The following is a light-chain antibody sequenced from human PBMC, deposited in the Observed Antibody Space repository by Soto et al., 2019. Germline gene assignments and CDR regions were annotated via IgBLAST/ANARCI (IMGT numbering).Light chain of an antibody. V-gene: IGLV2-8*01. CDR1: RRDIGGYDF. J-gene: IGLJ6*01. Sequence: QSVLTQPPSASGTPGQSVTISCTGTRRDIGGYDFVPWYQHHPGKAPRLIIYEVVQRPSGVPDRFSGGKSCNTASLTVSGLPAADEDDYFCKSYAGSNTYVFGRGTKVTVL. CDR3: KSYAGSNTYV. CDR2: EVV.